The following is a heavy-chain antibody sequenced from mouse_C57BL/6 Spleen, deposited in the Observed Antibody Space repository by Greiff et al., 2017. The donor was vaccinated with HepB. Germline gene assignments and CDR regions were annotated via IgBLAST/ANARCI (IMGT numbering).Heavy chain of an antibody. D-gene: IGHD1-3*01. CDR3: ESRCLLKAPFDY. J-gene: IGHJ2*01. Sequence: EVQGVESGGGLVKPGGSLKLSCAASGFTFSDYGMHWVRQAPEKGLEWVAYISSGSSTIYYADTVKGRFTISRDNAKNTLFLQMTSLRSEDTAMDYGESRCLLKAPFDYWGQGTTLTVSS. V-gene: IGHV5-17*01. CDR1: GFTFSDYG. CDR2: ISSGSSTI.